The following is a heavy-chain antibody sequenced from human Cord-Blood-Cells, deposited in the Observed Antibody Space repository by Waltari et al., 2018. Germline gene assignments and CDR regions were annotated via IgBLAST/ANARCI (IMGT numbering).Heavy chain of an antibody. CDR3: ARDRTLGSTSCYDY. J-gene: IGHJ4*02. CDR1: GYTFTGYY. CDR2: INPNSGGT. D-gene: IGHD2-2*01. V-gene: IGHV1-2*02. Sequence: QVQLVQSGAEVKKPGASVKVSCKASGYTFTGYYVHWVRPAPGQGLEWTGWINPNSGGTNYAQKFQGRVTMTRDTSISTAYMELSRLRSDDTAVYYCARDRTLGSTSCYDYWGQGTLVTVSS.